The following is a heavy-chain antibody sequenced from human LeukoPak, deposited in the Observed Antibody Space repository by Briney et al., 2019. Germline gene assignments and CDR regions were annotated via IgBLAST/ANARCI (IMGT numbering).Heavy chain of an antibody. J-gene: IGHJ4*02. CDR2: IKRDGSDK. Sequence: GGSLRLSCAASGFTFSTYGIHWVRQAPGKGLEWVANIKRDGSDKYYVDSVKGRFTISRDNAKNSLYLQMNSLRAEDTAVYYCARDPYDSSWGLCYFDYWGQGNLVTVSS. CDR3: ARDPYDSSWGLCYFDY. CDR1: GFTFSTYG. V-gene: IGHV3-7*04. D-gene: IGHD3-22*01.